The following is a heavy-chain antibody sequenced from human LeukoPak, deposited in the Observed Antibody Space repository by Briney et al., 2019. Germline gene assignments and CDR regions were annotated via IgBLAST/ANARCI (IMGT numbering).Heavy chain of an antibody. D-gene: IGHD4-17*01. V-gene: IGHV4-34*01. J-gene: IGHJ4*02. CDR1: GTSFSSYY. CDR3: ARMTTGHDF. Sequence: PSETLSLTCAVSGTSFSSYYWSWIRKPPGKGLEWIGEVNHSGYTNDNPSLKSRVTISVDTPKNQFSLRLRAVTAADTGVYFCARMTTGHDFWGQGTLVTVSS. CDR2: VNHSGYT.